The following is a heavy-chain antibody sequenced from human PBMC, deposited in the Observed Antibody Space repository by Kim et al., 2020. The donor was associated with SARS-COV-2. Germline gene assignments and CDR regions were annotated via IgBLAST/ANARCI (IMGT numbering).Heavy chain of an antibody. J-gene: IGHJ4*02. D-gene: IGHD6-19*01. CDR3: AKDKAPPVAQWLVLFSAPIYYFDY. Sequence: GGSLRLSCAASGFTFSSYAMSWVRQAPGKGLEWVSAISGSGGSTYYADSVKGRFTISRDNSKNTLYLQMNSLRAEDTAVYYCAKDKAPPVAQWLVLFSAPIYYFDYWGQGTLVTVSS. CDR2: ISGSGGST. V-gene: IGHV3-23*01. CDR1: GFTFSSYA.